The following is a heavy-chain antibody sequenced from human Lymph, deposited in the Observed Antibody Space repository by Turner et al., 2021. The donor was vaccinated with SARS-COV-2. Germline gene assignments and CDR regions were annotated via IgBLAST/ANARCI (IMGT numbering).Heavy chain of an antibody. J-gene: IGHJ4*02. CDR2: INWNGGSI. Sequence: EVPLVESGGGVVRPGGSLSLSCAASGFTFDDYGMNWVRQAPGKGLEWVSSINWNGGSIGYADTVKGRFSIYRDNAKNSLYLQMNSLRAEDTAFYHCARGTGATDYWGQGTLVTVSS. V-gene: IGHV3-20*01. CDR1: GFTFDDYG. D-gene: IGHD1-26*01. CDR3: ARGTGATDY.